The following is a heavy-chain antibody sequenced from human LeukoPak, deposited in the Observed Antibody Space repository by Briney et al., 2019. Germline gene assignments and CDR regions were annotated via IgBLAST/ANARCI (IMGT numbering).Heavy chain of an antibody. CDR3: AREWQGGIAAAGTRIEGDY. Sequence: GGSLRLSCAVSGFSVRGYWMTWVRQAPGKGLEWVANIKQDGSEKNYVDSVKGRFTISRDNAENSLFLQMNSLRVEDTAVYYCAREWQGGIAAAGTRIEGDYWGQGTLVAVSS. J-gene: IGHJ4*02. CDR1: GFSVRGYW. CDR2: IKQDGSEK. D-gene: IGHD6-13*01. V-gene: IGHV3-7*01.